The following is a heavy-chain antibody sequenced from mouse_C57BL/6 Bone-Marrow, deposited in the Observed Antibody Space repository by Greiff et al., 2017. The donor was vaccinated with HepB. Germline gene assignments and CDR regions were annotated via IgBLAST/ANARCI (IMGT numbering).Heavy chain of an antibody. V-gene: IGHV1-63*01. CDR3: ARSDYDYEEFAY. Sequence: QVQLKQSGAELVRPGTSVKMSCKASGYTFTNYWIGWAKQRPGHGLEWIGDIYPGGGYTNYNEKFKGKATLTADKSSSTAYMQFSSLTSEDSAIYYCARSDYDYEEFAYWGQGTLVTVSA. CDR1: GYTFTNYW. J-gene: IGHJ3*01. D-gene: IGHD2-4*01. CDR2: IYPGGGYT.